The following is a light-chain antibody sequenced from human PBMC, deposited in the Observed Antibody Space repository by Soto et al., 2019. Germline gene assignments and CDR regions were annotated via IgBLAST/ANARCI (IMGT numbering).Light chain of an antibody. J-gene: IGKJ1*01. Sequence: DIQMTQSPSSLSASVGDRVTITCRTSQRISSYLNWYQQKPGEAPKLLMYAAAILHFGVPSRFSGSGSGTDFTLTISRLQPEDFATYYCQQSYTAPQTFGQGTKVEIK. CDR1: QRISSY. CDR2: AAA. V-gene: IGKV1-39*01. CDR3: QQSYTAPQT.